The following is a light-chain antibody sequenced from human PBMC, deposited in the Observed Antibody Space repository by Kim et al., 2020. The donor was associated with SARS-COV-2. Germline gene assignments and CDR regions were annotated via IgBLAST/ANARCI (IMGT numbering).Light chain of an antibody. V-gene: IGLV3-21*04. CDR2: YDS. Sequence: APGKTANISCGGSTIGTEGVHWYQQRPGQAPRLVMYYDSDRPSGIPERFSGSNSGTTATLTISRVEAGDEADYYCQIWDGSRDHWVFGGGTQLTVL. CDR3: QIWDGSRDHWV. J-gene: IGLJ3*02. CDR1: TIGTEG.